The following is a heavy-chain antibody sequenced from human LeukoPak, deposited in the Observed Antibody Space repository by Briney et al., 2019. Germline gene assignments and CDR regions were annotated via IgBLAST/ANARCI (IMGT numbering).Heavy chain of an antibody. V-gene: IGHV4-4*02. J-gene: IGHJ5*02. Sequence: SGTLSLTCAVSGGSISSSNWWSWVRQPPGKGLEWIGEIYHSGSTNYNPSLKSRVTISVDKSKNQFSLKLSSVTAADTAVYYCAMGGLYFDWLLSRPAWFDPWGQGTLVTVSS. CDR3: AMGGLYFDWLLSRPAWFDP. CDR2: IYHSGST. CDR1: GGSISSSNW. D-gene: IGHD3-9*01.